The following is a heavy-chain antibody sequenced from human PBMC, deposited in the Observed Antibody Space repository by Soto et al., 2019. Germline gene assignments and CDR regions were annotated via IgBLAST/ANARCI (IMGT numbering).Heavy chain of an antibody. J-gene: IGHJ5*02. CDR3: AREGALKPFSS. CDR2: ISGTGVYI. CDR1: GFTLSNYN. V-gene: IGHV3-21*01. Sequence: GSLRICCVASGFTLSNYNMNWVRQAPGKGLEWVSHISGTGVYIHYADAVKGRFTISRDKAKRSVYMQMNSLRAEDTAVYYCAREGALKPFSSWGQGGVVTVSS.